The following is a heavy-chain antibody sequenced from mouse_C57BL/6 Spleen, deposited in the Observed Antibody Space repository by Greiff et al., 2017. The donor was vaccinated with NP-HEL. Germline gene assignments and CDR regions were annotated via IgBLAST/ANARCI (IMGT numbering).Heavy chain of an antibody. V-gene: IGHV7-1*01. CDR1: GFTFSDFY. J-gene: IGHJ3*01. CDR2: SRNKANDYKT. CDR3: ARDGYYVYFAY. D-gene: IGHD1-1*01. Sequence: EVKLMESGGGLVQSGRSLRLSCATSGFTFSDFYMEWVRQAPGKGLEWIAASRNKANDYKTDYSAYVKGRFIVSIDTSQSILYLQMNALRAEDTAIYYCARDGYYVYFAYWGQGTLVTVSA.